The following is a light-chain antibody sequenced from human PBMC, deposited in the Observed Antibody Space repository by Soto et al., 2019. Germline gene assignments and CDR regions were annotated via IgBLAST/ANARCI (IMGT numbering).Light chain of an antibody. CDR2: GAS. J-gene: IGKJ4*01. CDR3: QQSHSTPLT. V-gene: IGKV1-39*01. CDR1: LRISKY. Sequence: DIKLTQSPSSLSASVGDRVTITCRASLRISKYLNWYQQKPGKAPKLLIYGASTLQSGVPSRFSGSGSGTDFTLTITNLHPEDSATYFCQQSHSTPLTFGGWTKLEI.